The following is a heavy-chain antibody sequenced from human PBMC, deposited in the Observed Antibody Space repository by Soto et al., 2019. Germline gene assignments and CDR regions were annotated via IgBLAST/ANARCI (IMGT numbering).Heavy chain of an antibody. J-gene: IGHJ5*02. D-gene: IGHD1-26*01. CDR1: GDSVSSNSAA. CDR3: PREPFRGSYYPARSWFDP. CDR2: TYYRSKWYN. Sequence: SQTLSLTCAISGDSVSSNSAAWNWIRQSPSRGLEWLGRTYYRSKWYNDYAVSVKSRITINPDTSKNQFSLQLNSVTPEDTAVYSCPREPFRGSYYPARSWFDPWGQGTLVTVSS. V-gene: IGHV6-1*01.